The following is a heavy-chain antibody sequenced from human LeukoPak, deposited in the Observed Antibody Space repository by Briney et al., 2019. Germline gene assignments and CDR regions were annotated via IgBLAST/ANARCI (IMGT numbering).Heavy chain of an antibody. CDR2: IYHSGRS. Sequence: PSGTLSLTAAVSGGSISSINWVWVRQPPGQGLEWIGTIYHSGRSNYNPSHKSRVTISVDKSKNQFSLKLNSVTAADTAVYYCAREAAATEEYYMDVWGKGAPVTVSS. D-gene: IGHD6-13*01. J-gene: IGHJ6*03. V-gene: IGHV4-4*02. CDR1: GGSISSINW. CDR3: AREAAATEEYYMDV.